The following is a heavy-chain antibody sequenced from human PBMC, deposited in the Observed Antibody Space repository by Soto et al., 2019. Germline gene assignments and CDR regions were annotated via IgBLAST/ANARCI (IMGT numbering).Heavy chain of an antibody. J-gene: IGHJ4*02. Sequence: PGGSLRLSCAASGFTFSSYGMHWVRQAPDKGLEWVAVIWYDGSNKYYADSVKGRFTISRDNSKNTLYLQMNSLRAEDTAVYYCARDLLPYMTTVTTGIDYWGQGTLVTVSS. CDR1: GFTFSSYG. CDR2: IWYDGSNK. CDR3: ARDLLPYMTTVTTGIDY. D-gene: IGHD4-17*01. V-gene: IGHV3-33*01.